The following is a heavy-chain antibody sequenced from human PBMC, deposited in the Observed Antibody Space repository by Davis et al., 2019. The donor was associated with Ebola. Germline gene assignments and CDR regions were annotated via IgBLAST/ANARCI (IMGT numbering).Heavy chain of an antibody. CDR2: IKQDGSEK. CDR1: GLTFSSYW. V-gene: IGHV3-7*01. D-gene: IGHD2-2*01. CDR3: ARHRVVPAAMFNYYYYGMDV. Sequence: GGSLRPSCAASGLTFSSYWMSCVRQAPGKGLEWVVNIKQDGSEKYYVDSVKGRFTISRDNAKNSLYLQMNSLRAEDTAVYYCARHRVVPAAMFNYYYYGMDVWGQGTTVTVSS. J-gene: IGHJ6*02.